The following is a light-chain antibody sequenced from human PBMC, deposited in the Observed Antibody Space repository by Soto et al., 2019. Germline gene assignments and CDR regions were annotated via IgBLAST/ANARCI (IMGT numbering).Light chain of an antibody. J-gene: IGKJ2*01. CDR2: GAS. CDR3: QQYNNWPRT. Sequence: EIVMTQSPATLSVSPGERATLSCRDSQSLSSNLAWYQQKPGQAPRLLIYGASTRATGIPARFSGSGSGTEFTLTISTLQSEDFAVYYCQQYNNWPRTFGQGTKLEIK. CDR1: QSLSSN. V-gene: IGKV3-15*01.